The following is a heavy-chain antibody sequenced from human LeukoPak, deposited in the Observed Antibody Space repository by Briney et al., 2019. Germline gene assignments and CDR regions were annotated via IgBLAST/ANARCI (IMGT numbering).Heavy chain of an antibody. V-gene: IGHV4-59*01. CDR2: IYYSGST. J-gene: IGHJ3*02. Sequence: PSETLSLTCAVYGGSFSGYCWSWIRQPPGKGLEWIGYIYYSGSTNYNPSLKSRVTISVDTSKNQFSLKLSSVTAADTAVYYCARGLEDIVVVPAAGGAFDIWGQGTMVTVSS. D-gene: IGHD2-2*01. CDR1: GGSFSGYC. CDR3: ARGLEDIVVVPAAGGAFDI.